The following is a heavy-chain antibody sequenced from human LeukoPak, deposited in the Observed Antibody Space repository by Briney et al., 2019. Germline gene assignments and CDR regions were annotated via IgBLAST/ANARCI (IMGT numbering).Heavy chain of an antibody. V-gene: IGHV3-23*01. Sequence: PGGSLRLSCAASGFSFSSYGMSWVRQAPGKGLEWVSAISGSDGGTYYADSVKGRFTISRDNSKNTLYLQMNSLRAEDTAVYYCGRGHWGLDYWGQGALVTVSS. CDR3: GRGHWGLDY. CDR2: ISGSDGGT. D-gene: IGHD7-27*01. CDR1: GFSFSSYG. J-gene: IGHJ4*02.